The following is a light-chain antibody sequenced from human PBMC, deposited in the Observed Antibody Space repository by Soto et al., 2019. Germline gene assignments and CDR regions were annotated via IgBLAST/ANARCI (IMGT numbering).Light chain of an antibody. CDR2: DAS. J-gene: IGKJ2*01. V-gene: IGKV3-11*01. CDR3: QQRSNWPYT. CDR1: QSVSSY. Sequence: EIVLTQSPATLSLSPRERATLSCRASQSVSSYLAWYQQKPGQAPRVLIYDASNRATGIPARFSGSGSGTDFTLTISSLEPEDFAVYYCQQRSNWPYTFGQGTKLEIK.